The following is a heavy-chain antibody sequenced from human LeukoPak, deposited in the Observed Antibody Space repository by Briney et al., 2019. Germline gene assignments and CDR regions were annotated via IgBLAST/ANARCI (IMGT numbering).Heavy chain of an antibody. CDR3: ARWGSNMAREKGDH. J-gene: IGHJ4*02. V-gene: IGHV4-59*08. CDR2: IYYSGST. D-gene: IGHD3-10*01. CDR1: GGSISSYY. Sequence: SETLSLTCTVSGGSISSYYWSWIRQPPGKGLEWIGYIYYSGSTNYNPSLKSRVTISVDTSKNQFSLKLSSVTAADTAVYYCARWGSNMAREKGDHWGQGTLVTVSS.